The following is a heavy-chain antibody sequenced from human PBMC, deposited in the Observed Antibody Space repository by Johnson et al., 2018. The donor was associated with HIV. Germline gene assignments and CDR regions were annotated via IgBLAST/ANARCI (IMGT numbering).Heavy chain of an antibody. CDR2: IHWNGGST. V-gene: IGHV3-20*04. Sequence: MLLVESGGGVVRPGGSLRLSCAASGFTFDDYGMSWVRQAPGKGLEWVSGIHWNGGSTGYADSVKGRFTISRDNSKNTLYLQMNSLRAEDTAVYYCAREGTLGAFDIWGHGTMVTVSS. J-gene: IGHJ3*02. CDR3: AREGTLGAFDI. CDR1: GFTFDDYG. D-gene: IGHD1-1*01.